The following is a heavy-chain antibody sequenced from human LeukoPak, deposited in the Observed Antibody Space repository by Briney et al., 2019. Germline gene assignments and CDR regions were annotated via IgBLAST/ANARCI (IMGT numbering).Heavy chain of an antibody. CDR3: AGISYSGTWPVGY. Sequence: GGSLRLSCAASGFTFSSYAMSWVRQAPGKGLEWVSAISAGGDPTYTADSVRGRFTISRDNSKNTLYLQMNTLTAEDTAVYYCAGISYSGTWPVGYWGQGTLVTVTA. D-gene: IGHD6-25*01. V-gene: IGHV3-23*01. J-gene: IGHJ4*02. CDR2: ISAGGDPT. CDR1: GFTFSSYA.